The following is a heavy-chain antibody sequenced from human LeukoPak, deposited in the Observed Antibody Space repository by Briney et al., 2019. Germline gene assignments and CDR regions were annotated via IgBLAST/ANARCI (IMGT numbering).Heavy chain of an antibody. D-gene: IGHD3-16*02. CDR3: AAQKRGNYRPYYFDY. V-gene: IGHV3-21*04. CDR2: ISSSSSYI. Sequence: PGGSLRLSCAASGFTFSSYWMSWVRQAPGKGLEWVSSISSSSSYIYYADSVKGRFTISRDNSKYTLYLQMNRLRAEDTAVYYCAAQKRGNYRPYYFDYWGQGTLVTVSS. J-gene: IGHJ4*02. CDR1: GFTFSSYW.